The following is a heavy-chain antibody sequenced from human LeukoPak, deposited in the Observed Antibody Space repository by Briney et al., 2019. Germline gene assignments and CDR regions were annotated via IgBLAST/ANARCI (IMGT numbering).Heavy chain of an antibody. CDR2: INHSGST. CDR3: ACPSRDGYNCLDY. CDR1: GGSFSGYY. J-gene: IGHJ4*02. V-gene: IGHV4-34*01. Sequence: PSETLSLTCAVYGGSFSGYYWSWIRQPPGKGLEWTGEINHSGSTNYNPSLQSRVTISVDTSKNQFSLKLSSVTAADTAVYYCACPSRDGYNCLDYWGQGTLVTVSS. D-gene: IGHD5-24*01.